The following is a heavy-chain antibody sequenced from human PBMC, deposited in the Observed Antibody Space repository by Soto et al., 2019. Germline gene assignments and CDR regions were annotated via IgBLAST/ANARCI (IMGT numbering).Heavy chain of an antibody. J-gene: IGHJ4*02. CDR3: ARGRWLRAAFDY. D-gene: IGHD5-12*01. CDR2: INHSGST. Sequence: QVQLQQWGAGLLKPSETLSLTCAVYGGSFSGYHWSWIRQPPGKGLEWLGEINHSGSTNYNPSLKSRVPISVDTSKNQFSLKLSSVTAAHTAVYYCARGRWLRAAFDYWGPGTLVTVPS. V-gene: IGHV4-34*01. CDR1: GGSFSGYH.